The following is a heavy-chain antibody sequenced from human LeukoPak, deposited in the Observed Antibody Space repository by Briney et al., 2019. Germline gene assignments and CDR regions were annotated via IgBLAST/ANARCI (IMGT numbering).Heavy chain of an antibody. CDR1: GYTFPTYD. CDR3: ARHGVVVPAAPTNWFDP. CDR2: ISTSNGKT. D-gene: IGHD2-2*01. J-gene: IGHJ5*02. Sequence: ASVKVSCKASGYTFPTYDISWVRQAPGQGLEWVGWISTSNGKTNYAQKLQGRVTMTTDTSTSTAYMELRSLRSDDTAVYYCARHGVVVPAAPTNWFDPWGQGTLVTVSS. V-gene: IGHV1-18*01.